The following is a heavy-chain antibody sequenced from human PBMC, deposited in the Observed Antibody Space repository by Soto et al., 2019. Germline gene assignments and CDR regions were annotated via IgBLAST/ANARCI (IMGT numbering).Heavy chain of an antibody. V-gene: IGHV3-33*01. CDR1: GFTFSSYG. D-gene: IGHD3-9*01. J-gene: IGHJ5*02. CDR3: ARDLRGYVSLTGYANWFDH. CDR2: IWYDGSNK. Sequence: QVQLVESGGGVVQPGRSLRLSCAASGFTFSSYGMHWVRQAPGKGLEWVAGIWYDGSNKYYADSVKGRFTISRDNSKNGLYRQMTRWRAEDTGVYYCARDLRGYVSLTGYANWFDHWGQGPLVSVSS.